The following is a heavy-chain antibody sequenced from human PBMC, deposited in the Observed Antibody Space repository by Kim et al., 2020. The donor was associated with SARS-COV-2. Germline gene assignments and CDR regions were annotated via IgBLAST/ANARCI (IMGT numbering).Heavy chain of an antibody. J-gene: IGHJ4*02. D-gene: IGHD5-12*01. Sequence: SPSFQGQVTISADKSISTAYLQWSSLKASDTAIYYCASGGYRVYGTFDYWGQGTLVTVSS. CDR3: ASGGYRVYGTFDY. V-gene: IGHV5-51*01.